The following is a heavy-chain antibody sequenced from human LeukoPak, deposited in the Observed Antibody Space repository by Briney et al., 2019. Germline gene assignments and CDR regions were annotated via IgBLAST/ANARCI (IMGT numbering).Heavy chain of an antibody. CDR3: ATLIGQLLGGYYYYYMDV. D-gene: IGHD2-2*01. J-gene: IGHJ6*03. CDR1: GGTFSSYA. V-gene: IGHV1-69*05. CDR2: IIPIFGTA. Sequence: SVKVSCKASGGTFSSYAISWVRQAPGQGLEWMGGIIPIFGTANYAQKFQGRVTITTDESTSTAYMELSSLRSEDTAVYYCATLIGQLLGGYYYYYMDVWGKGTTVTVSS.